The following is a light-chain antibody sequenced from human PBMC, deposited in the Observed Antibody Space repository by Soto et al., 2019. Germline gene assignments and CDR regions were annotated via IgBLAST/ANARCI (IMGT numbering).Light chain of an antibody. J-gene: IGLJ2*01. Sequence: QSALTQPASVSGSPGQSITISCTGTSSDVGGYNYVSWYHQHPGKAPKLMIYDVSNRPSGVSNRFSGSKSGNTASLTISGLQAEDEADYSCSSYTSSSTRVFGGGTKLTVL. V-gene: IGLV2-14*01. CDR2: DVS. CDR3: SSYTSSSTRV. CDR1: SSDVGGYNY.